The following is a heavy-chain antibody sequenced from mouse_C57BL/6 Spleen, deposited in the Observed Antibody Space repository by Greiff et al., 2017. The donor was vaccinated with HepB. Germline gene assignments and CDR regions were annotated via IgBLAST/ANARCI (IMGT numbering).Heavy chain of an antibody. D-gene: IGHD2-1*01. CDR3: ARPYGNFFDY. CDR2: IYPGSGNT. CDR1: GYSFTSYY. V-gene: IGHV1-66*01. J-gene: IGHJ2*01. Sequence: VQLQQSGPELVKPGASVKISCKASGYSFTSYYIHWVKQRPGQGLEWIGWIYPGSGNTKYNEKFKGKATLTADTSSSTAYMQLSSLTSEDSAVYYCARPYGNFFDYWGQGTTLTVSS.